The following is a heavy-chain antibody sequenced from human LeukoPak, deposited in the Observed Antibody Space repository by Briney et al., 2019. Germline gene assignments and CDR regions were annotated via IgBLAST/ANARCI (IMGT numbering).Heavy chain of an antibody. CDR3: ARGPDEDIVVVTAPDPLDY. CDR2: ISSSGSTI. J-gene: IGHJ4*02. V-gene: IGHV3-48*03. CDR1: GFTFSSYE. D-gene: IGHD2-21*02. Sequence: GGSLRLSCAASGFTFSSYEMNWVRQAPGKGLEWVSYISSSGSTIYYADSVKGRFTISRDNAENSLYLQMNSLRAEDTAVYYCARGPDEDIVVVTAPDPLDYWGQGTLVTVSS.